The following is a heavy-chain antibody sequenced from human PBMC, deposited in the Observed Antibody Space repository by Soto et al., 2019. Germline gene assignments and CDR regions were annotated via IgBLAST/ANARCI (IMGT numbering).Heavy chain of an antibody. CDR3: ARDRYYYDSSGPRGALDY. Sequence: ASVKVSCKASGYTFTSYYMHWVRQAPGQGLEWMGIINPSGGSTSYAQKFQGRVTMTRDTSTSTVYMELSSLRSEDTAVYYCARDRYYYDSSGPRGALDYWGQGTLVTVSS. D-gene: IGHD3-22*01. CDR1: GYTFTSYY. V-gene: IGHV1-46*01. CDR2: INPSGGST. J-gene: IGHJ4*02.